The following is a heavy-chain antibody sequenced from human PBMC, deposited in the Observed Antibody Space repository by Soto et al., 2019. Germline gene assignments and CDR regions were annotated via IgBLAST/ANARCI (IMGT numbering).Heavy chain of an antibody. CDR3: ARWRYCGGDCYNNWFDP. Sequence: SVKVSCKASGGTFSSYAISWVRQAPGQGLEWMGGIIPIFGTANYAQKFQGRVTITADESTSTAYMELSSLRSEDTAVYYCARWRYCGGDCYNNWFDPWGQGTLVTVSS. J-gene: IGHJ5*02. D-gene: IGHD2-21*02. CDR2: IIPIFGTA. CDR1: GGTFSSYA. V-gene: IGHV1-69*13.